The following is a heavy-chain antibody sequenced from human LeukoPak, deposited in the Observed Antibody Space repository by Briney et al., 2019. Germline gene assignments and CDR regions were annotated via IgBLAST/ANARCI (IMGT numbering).Heavy chain of an antibody. CDR1: GXSISSYY. CDR2: IYYSGST. CDR3: ARVAGGSGWYVDY. J-gene: IGHJ4*02. D-gene: IGHD6-19*01. V-gene: IGHV4-59*01. Sequence: SETLSLTCTVSGXSISSYYWSWIRQPPGKGLEWIGYIYYSGSTNYNPSLKSRVTISVHTSKNQYSLKLSSVTAADTAVYYCARVAGGSGWYVDYWGQGTLVTVSS.